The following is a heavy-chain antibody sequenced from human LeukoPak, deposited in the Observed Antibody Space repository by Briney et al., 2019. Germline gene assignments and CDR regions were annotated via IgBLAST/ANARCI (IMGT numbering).Heavy chain of an antibody. D-gene: IGHD6-6*01. CDR2: IHTSGST. V-gene: IGHV4-4*07. Sequence: SETLSLTCTVSGGSISSYYWTWIRQPAGKGLEWIGRIHTSGSTNYNPSLKSRVTMSVDTSKNQFSLRLSSVTAADTAVYYCARLPEYSSSLIDYWGQGTLVTVSS. CDR1: GGSISSYY. CDR3: ARLPEYSSSLIDY. J-gene: IGHJ4*02.